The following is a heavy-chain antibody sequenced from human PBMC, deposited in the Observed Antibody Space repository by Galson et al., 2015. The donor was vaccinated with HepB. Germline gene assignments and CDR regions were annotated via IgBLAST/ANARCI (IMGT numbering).Heavy chain of an antibody. Sequence: SLRLSCAASGFTFSSYAMHWVRQAPGKGLEWVAVISYDGSNKYYADSVKGRFTISRDNSKNTLYLQMNSLRAEDTAVYYCARDIGGNGFGELIFYGMDVWGQGTTVTVSS. CDR3: ARDIGGNGFGELIFYGMDV. CDR1: GFTFSSYA. J-gene: IGHJ6*02. D-gene: IGHD3-10*01. V-gene: IGHV3-30*04. CDR2: ISYDGSNK.